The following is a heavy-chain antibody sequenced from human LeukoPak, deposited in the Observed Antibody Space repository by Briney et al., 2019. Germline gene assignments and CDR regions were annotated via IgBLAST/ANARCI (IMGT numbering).Heavy chain of an antibody. V-gene: IGHV4-39*01. CDR3: ARRNYYGSGSYYKSLSEDANYVY. CDR1: GGSISSSSYY. J-gene: IGHJ4*02. Sequence: PSETLSLTCTVSGGSISSSSYYWGWIRQPPGKGLEWIGSIYYSGSTYYNPSLKSRVTISVDTSKNQFSLKLSSVTAADTAVYYCARRNYYGSGSYYKSLSEDANYVYWGQGTLVTVSS. D-gene: IGHD3-10*01. CDR2: IYYSGST.